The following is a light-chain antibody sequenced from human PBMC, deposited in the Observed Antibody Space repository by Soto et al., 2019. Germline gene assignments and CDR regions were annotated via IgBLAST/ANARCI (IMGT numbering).Light chain of an antibody. V-gene: IGLV7-46*01. CDR2: DTR. CDR3: LLYYDVIRV. Sequence: QTVVTQEPSLTVSPGGTVTLTCGSSTGTVTSGHFPYWFRQKPGQAPRALIFDTRNKHSWTPARFSGSLLGGKAALTLSGAEPEDEATYYCLLYYDVIRVFGGGTKVTVL. CDR1: TGTVTSGHF. J-gene: IGLJ2*01.